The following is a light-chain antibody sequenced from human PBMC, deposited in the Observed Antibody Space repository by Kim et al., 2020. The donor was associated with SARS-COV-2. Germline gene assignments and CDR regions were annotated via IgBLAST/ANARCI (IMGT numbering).Light chain of an antibody. V-gene: IGKV1-27*01. J-gene: IGKJ4*02. Sequence: DIQMTQSPSSLSASVGDRVTITCRASQVINNYLAWYQQKPGKAPTVLIYGASTLHSGVPSRFSGSGSGTDFTLTISSLQPEDVGTYYCQKYDSAPWTFGGGTKVDIK. CDR2: GAS. CDR3: QKYDSAPWT. CDR1: QVINNY.